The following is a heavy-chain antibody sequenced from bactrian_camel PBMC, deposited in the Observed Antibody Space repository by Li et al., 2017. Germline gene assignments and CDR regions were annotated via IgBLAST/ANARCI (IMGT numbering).Heavy chain of an antibody. CDR1: GFSVTSDC. J-gene: IGHJ4*01. V-gene: IGHV3S9*01. Sequence: HVQLVESGGGSVQAGGSLRLTCVISGFSVTSDCVGRFRRVPGKEREGVAVLDSDGLTSYASSVEGRFTISKDNVKNTLYLQMDSLKPEDTAMYYCATDWRGMAWPPHSGDYNYWGQGTQVTVS. CDR2: LDSDGLT. D-gene: IGHD1*01. CDR3: ATDWRGMAWPPHSGDYNY.